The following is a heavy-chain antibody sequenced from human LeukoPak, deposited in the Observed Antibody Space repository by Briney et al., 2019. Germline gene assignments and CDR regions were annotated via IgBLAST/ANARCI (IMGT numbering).Heavy chain of an antibody. V-gene: IGHV4-30-4*07. CDR2: IYYSGST. D-gene: IGHD3-10*01. CDR3: ARDGPITMVRGGVLTNAFDI. J-gene: IGHJ3*02. CDR1: GGSINSGDFS. Sequence: SQTLSLTCAVSGGSINSGDFSWSWIRQPPGKGLEWIGYIYYSGSTNYNPSLKSRVTISVDTSKNQFSLKMSSVTAADTAVYYCARDGPITMVRGGVLTNAFDIWGQGTMVTVSS.